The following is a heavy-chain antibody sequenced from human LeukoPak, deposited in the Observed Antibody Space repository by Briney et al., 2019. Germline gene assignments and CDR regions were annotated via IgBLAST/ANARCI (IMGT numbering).Heavy chain of an antibody. CDR2: IHYSGST. V-gene: IGHV4-59*01. CDR1: SGSISSYN. J-gene: IGHJ3*02. D-gene: IGHD2-2*03. CDR3: ARQMDIVVVPAANDAFDI. Sequence: SETLSLTCTVSSGSISSYNWSWIRQPPGKGLEWIGYIHYSGSTNYNPSLKSRVTISVDTSKNQFSLKLSSVTAADTAVYYCARQMDIVVVPAANDAFDIWGQGTMVTVSS.